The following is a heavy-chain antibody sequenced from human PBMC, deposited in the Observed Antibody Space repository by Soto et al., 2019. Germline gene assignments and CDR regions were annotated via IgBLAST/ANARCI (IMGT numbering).Heavy chain of an antibody. Sequence: QLQLQESGSGLVKPSQTLSLTCAVSGGSISSGGYSWSWIRQPPGKGLEWIGYIYHSGSTNYNPSLKSRVTISVDRSKNQFSLNLSSVTAADTAVYYCASGGTQYQFDYWGQGTLVTVSS. CDR2: IYHSGST. J-gene: IGHJ4*02. CDR3: ASGGTQYQFDY. CDR1: GGSISSGGYS. V-gene: IGHV4-30-2*01. D-gene: IGHD2-2*01.